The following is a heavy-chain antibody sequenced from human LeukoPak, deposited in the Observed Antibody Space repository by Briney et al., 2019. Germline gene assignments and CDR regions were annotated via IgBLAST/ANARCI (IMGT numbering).Heavy chain of an antibody. CDR3: AKDLGLNNGGAFDI. J-gene: IGHJ3*02. CDR1: GFTFSNYA. CDR2: ISGRGGST. V-gene: IGHV3-23*01. D-gene: IGHD1/OR15-1a*01. Sequence: GGSLRLSCAASGFTFSNYAMSWVRQAPGKGLEWVSAISGRGGSTYYADSVKSRFTISRDNSKNTLYLQMNSLRVEDTAVYYCAKDLGLNNGGAFDIWGQGTMVIVSS.